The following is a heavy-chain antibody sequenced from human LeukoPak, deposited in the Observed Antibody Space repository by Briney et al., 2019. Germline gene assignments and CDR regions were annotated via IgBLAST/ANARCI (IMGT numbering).Heavy chain of an antibody. CDR2: IWYDGSDK. J-gene: IGHJ4*02. V-gene: IGHV3-33*01. Sequence: GRSLRLSCAASGFTFSNYGMHWVRQAPGKGLEWVAVIWYDGSDKYHADSVKGRFTISRDNSKNTPYLQMNSLRVEDTAVYYCARPVVLGAYLRGAYYFDSWGQGTLVTVSS. CDR1: GFTFSNYG. CDR3: ARPVVLGAYLRGAYYFDS. D-gene: IGHD3-16*01.